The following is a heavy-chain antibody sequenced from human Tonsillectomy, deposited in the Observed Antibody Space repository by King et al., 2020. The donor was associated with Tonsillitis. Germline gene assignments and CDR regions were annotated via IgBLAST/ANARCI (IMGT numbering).Heavy chain of an antibody. CDR2: IKQDGSEK. Sequence: VQLVESGGGLVQPGGSLRLSCAASGFTFSSYWMSWVRQAPGKGLEWVANIKQDGSEKYYVDSVKGRFTISRDNAKNSLYLQMNSLRAEDTAVYYCARGPAPGYGDYHSCFDPWGQGTLVTVSS. D-gene: IGHD4-17*01. J-gene: IGHJ5*02. CDR1: GFTFSSYW. V-gene: IGHV3-7*03. CDR3: ARGPAPGYGDYHSCFDP.